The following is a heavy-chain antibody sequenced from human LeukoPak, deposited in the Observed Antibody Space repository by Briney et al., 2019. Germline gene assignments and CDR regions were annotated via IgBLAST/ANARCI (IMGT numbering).Heavy chain of an antibody. J-gene: IGHJ4*02. CDR3: AKDYYDSSGIDY. CDR2: ISYDGSNK. V-gene: IGHV3-30*18. Sequence: GGSLRLSCAASGFTFSRYSMNWVRQAPGKGLEWVAVISYDGSNKYYADSVKGRFTISRDNSKNTLYLQMNSLRAEDTAVYYCAKDYYDSSGIDYWGQGTLVTVSS. CDR1: GFTFSRYS. D-gene: IGHD3-22*01.